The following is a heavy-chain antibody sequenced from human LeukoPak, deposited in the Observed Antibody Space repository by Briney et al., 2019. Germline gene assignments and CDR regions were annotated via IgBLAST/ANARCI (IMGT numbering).Heavy chain of an antibody. CDR1: GYTFTGYY. CDR3: ARAPKRSSWHYYFDY. CDR2: INPNSGGT. V-gene: IGHV1-2*04. Sequence: GASVKVSCKASGYTFTGYYMHWVRQAPGQGLEWIGWINPNSGGTNYAQKFQGWVTMTRDTSISTAYMELSRLRSDDTAVYYCARAPKRSSWHYYFDYWGQGTLVTVSS. J-gene: IGHJ4*02. D-gene: IGHD6-13*01.